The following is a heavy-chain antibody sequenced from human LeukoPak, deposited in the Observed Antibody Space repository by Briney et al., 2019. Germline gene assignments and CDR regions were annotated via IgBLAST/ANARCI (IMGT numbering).Heavy chain of an antibody. V-gene: IGHV3-7*01. J-gene: IGHJ4*02. Sequence: GGSLRLSCAASGFTFSGYGMHWVRQAPGKGLEWVANIKRDGSEKYYVDSVKGRFTISKDNAKNTVYLQMNSLRAEDTAVYYCVSFYETYWGRGTLVTVPS. CDR3: VSFYETY. D-gene: IGHD2/OR15-2a*01. CDR1: GFTFSGYG. CDR2: IKRDGSEK.